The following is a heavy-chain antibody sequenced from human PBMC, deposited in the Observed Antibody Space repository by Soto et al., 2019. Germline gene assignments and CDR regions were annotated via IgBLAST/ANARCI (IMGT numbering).Heavy chain of an antibody. J-gene: IGHJ6*02. V-gene: IGHV1-3*01. CDR1: GYTFTSYA. CDR3: AREDVYCSSTSCRSPDYYYYGMDV. D-gene: IGHD2-2*01. CDR2: INAGNGNT. Sequence: ASVKVSCKASGYTFTSYAMHWVRQAPGQRLEWMGWINAGNGNTKYSQKFQGRVTITRDKSASTAYMELSSLRSEDTAVYYCAREDVYCSSTSCRSPDYYYYGMDVWGQGTTVTVSS.